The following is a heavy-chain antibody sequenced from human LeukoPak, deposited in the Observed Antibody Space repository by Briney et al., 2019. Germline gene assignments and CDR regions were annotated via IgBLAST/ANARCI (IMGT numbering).Heavy chain of an antibody. CDR2: IFYTGGT. Sequence: SETLSLTCTLSGGSISNYYWNWIRQPPGKGLEWVGYIFYTGGTNYNPSLKSRVTISEDTSKNQFSLNLSSVTAADTAVYYCASIFDSSGYGGFEIWGQGTMVTVSS. CDR1: GGSISNYY. CDR3: ASIFDSSGYGGFEI. D-gene: IGHD3-22*01. V-gene: IGHV4-59*12. J-gene: IGHJ3*02.